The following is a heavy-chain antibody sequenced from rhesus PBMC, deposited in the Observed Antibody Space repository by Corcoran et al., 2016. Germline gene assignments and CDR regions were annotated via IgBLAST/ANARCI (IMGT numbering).Heavy chain of an antibody. CDR2: SGGSSGIP. Sequence: QVQLQASGPGLVKPSETLSLTCAVPGGSISGYWWGWIRQPPAKGLGWIWYSGGSSGIPYSNPSLKRRGTISTDTSKNQFSLTLSSVTAANTAVYCCARFEDNIWTCYLIDYWGQGVLVTVSS. D-gene: IGHD3-3*01. CDR1: GGSISGYW. J-gene: IGHJ4*01. CDR3: ARFEDNIWTCYLIDY. V-gene: IGHV4-165*01.